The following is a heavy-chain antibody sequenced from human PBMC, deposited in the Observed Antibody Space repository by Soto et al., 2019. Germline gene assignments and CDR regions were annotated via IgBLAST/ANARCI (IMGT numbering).Heavy chain of an antibody. V-gene: IGHV3-23*01. CDR3: VREGSGWYSSDSFDF. CDR2: ISGGGGSA. CDR1: FFTFTNSG. D-gene: IGHD6-19*01. J-gene: IGHJ3*01. Sequence: PWGSLLLTCTTLFFTFTNSGMNWVRQARGKGLEWVSVISGGGGSAYYADSVQGRFTISRDNSKNTSYLQMNSLRGEDTAIYYCVREGSGWYSSDSFDFWGRGTMVTVSS.